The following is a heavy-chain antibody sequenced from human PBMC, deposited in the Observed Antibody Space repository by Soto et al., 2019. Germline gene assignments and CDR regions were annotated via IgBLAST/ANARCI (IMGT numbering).Heavy chain of an antibody. Sequence: SETLSLTCAVSGCSISSSNWWSWVRQPPGKGLEWIGEIYHSGSTNYNPSLKSRVTISVDKSKNQFSLKLSSVTAADTAVYYCARVGLGRGYSYGSPSKALDYWGQGTLVTVSS. CDR2: IYHSGST. CDR3: ARVGLGRGYSYGSPSKALDY. V-gene: IGHV4-4*02. CDR1: GCSISSSNW. J-gene: IGHJ4*02. D-gene: IGHD5-18*01.